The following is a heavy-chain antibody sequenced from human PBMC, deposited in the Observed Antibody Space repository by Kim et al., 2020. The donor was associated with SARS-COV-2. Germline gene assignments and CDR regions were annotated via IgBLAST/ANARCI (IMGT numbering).Heavy chain of an antibody. CDR2: IKQDGSEK. CDR3: ARDGEQLVTLGYYYYGMDV. Sequence: GGSLRLSCAASGFTFSSYWMSWVRQAPGKGLEWVANIKQDGSEKYYVDSVKGRFTISRDNAKNSLYLQMNSLRAEDTAVYYCARDGEQLVTLGYYYYGMDVWGQGTTVTVSS. CDR1: GFTFSSYW. J-gene: IGHJ6*02. D-gene: IGHD6-13*01. V-gene: IGHV3-7*01.